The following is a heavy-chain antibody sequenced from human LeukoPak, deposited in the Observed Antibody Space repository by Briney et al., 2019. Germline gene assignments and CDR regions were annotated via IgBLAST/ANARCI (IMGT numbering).Heavy chain of an antibody. CDR3: ARYGDYAHLYYYYGMDV. D-gene: IGHD4-17*01. CDR1: GFTFDDYG. Sequence: GGSLRLSCAASGFTFDDYGMSWVRQAPGKGLEWVSGINWNGGSTGYADSVKGRFTISRDNAKNSLYLQMNSLRAEDTALYYCARYGDYAHLYYYYGMDVWGQGTTVTVSS. CDR2: INWNGGST. V-gene: IGHV3-20*04. J-gene: IGHJ6*02.